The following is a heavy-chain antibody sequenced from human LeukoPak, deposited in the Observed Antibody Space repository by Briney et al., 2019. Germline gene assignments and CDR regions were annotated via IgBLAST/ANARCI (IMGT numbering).Heavy chain of an antibody. J-gene: IGHJ6*02. CDR2: TIPIFGTA. Sequence: ASVKVSCKASGGTFSSYAISWVRQAPGQGLEWMGGTIPIFGTANYAQKFQGRVTITADESTSTAYMELSSLRSEDTAVYYCASTCSTSCYHYYYGMDVWGQGTTVTVSS. CDR1: GGTFSSYA. CDR3: ASTCSTSCYHYYYGMDV. V-gene: IGHV1-69*13. D-gene: IGHD2-2*01.